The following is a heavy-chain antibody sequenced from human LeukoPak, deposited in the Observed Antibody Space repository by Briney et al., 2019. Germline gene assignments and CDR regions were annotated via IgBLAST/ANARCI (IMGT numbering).Heavy chain of an antibody. J-gene: IGHJ6*04. D-gene: IGHD6-13*01. CDR1: GFTFSSYG. CDR2: IWYDGSNK. V-gene: IGHV3-33*01. CDR3: ARGHSSSWYLPDYCYYGMDV. Sequence: PGGSLRLSCAASGFTFSSYGMHWVRQAPGKGLEWVAVIWYDGSNKYYADSVKGRFTISRDNSKNTLYLQMNSLRAEDTAVYYCARGHSSSWYLPDYCYYGMDVWGKGTTVTVSS.